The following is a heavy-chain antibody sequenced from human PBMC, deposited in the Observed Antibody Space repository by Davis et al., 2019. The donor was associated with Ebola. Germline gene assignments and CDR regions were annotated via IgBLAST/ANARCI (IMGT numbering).Heavy chain of an antibody. CDR3: ATRGWYFDY. D-gene: IGHD6-19*01. CDR1: GSTFSSYT. Sequence: GGSLRPSCAASGSTFSSYTMSWVRQAPGKGLEWVANIKPDGSEQYYVDSVKGRFTISRDNAKNSLYLQMNSLRAEDTAVYYCATRGWYFDYWGQGTLVTVSS. CDR2: IKPDGSEQ. J-gene: IGHJ4*02. V-gene: IGHV3-7*03.